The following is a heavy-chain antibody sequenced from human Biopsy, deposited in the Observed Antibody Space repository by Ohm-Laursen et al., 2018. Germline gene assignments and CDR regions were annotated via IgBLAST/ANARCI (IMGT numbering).Heavy chain of an antibody. CDR3: AADSENCGGDCYIY. J-gene: IGHJ4*02. Sequence: ASVKVSCKVSGDRFTEFSIHWVRQAPGKGLEWMGGFDPEVGQRTYAQKFQGRLTMTEDTSADTAYMELRGLRSEDAAVYYCAADSENCGGDCYIYWGQGTQVTVSS. D-gene: IGHD2-21*02. V-gene: IGHV1-24*01. CDR2: FDPEVGQR. CDR1: GDRFTEFS.